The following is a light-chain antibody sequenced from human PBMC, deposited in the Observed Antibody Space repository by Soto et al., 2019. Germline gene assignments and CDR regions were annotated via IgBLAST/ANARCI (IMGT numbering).Light chain of an antibody. CDR3: QSYDSSLSAWV. V-gene: IGLV1-40*01. CDR1: SSNIGAGYD. Sequence: QSVLTQPPSVSGAPGQRVTISCTGSSSNIGAGYDVHWYQQLPGTAPNLLIYGNSNRPSGVPDRVSGSKSGTSASLASTGLQDEDEYYYYCQSYDSSLSAWVFGGGTKLTVL. CDR2: GNS. J-gene: IGLJ3*02.